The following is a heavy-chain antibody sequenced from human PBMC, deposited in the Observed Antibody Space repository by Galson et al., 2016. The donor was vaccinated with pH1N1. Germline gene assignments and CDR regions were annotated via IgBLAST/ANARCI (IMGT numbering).Heavy chain of an antibody. J-gene: IGHJ6*02. CDR1: GFTFSSHG. V-gene: IGHV3-33*01. CDR3: AGGGVTIFGIVNPAFGMDV. Sequence: SLRLSCATSGFTFSSHGMHWVRQAPGKGLEWVALIGYDGSTIHYVESVKGRFTISRDNSKNTVYLQMTSLRAEDTAVYYCAGGGVTIFGIVNPAFGMDVWGQGTTVTVSS. D-gene: IGHD3-3*01. CDR2: IGYDGSTI.